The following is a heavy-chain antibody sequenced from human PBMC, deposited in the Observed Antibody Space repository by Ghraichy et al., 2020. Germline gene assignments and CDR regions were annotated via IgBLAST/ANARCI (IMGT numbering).Heavy chain of an antibody. Sequence: SQSLSLTCAVYGGSFSGYYWSWIRQPPGKGLEWIGEINHSGSTNYNPSLKSRVTISVDTSKNQFSLKLSSVTAADTAVYYCARLEYYYGSGSYYTPYYYYYGMDVWGQGTTVTVSS. CDR1: GGSFSGYY. CDR3: ARLEYYYGSGSYYTPYYYYYGMDV. D-gene: IGHD3-10*01. CDR2: INHSGST. V-gene: IGHV4-34*01. J-gene: IGHJ6*02.